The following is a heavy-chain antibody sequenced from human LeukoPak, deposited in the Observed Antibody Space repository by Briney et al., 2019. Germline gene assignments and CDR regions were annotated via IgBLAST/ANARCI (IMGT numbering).Heavy chain of an antibody. CDR2: IYYSGST. D-gene: IGHD1-1*01. CDR3: ARQTTRFDY. J-gene: IGHJ4*02. CDR1: GGSISSSSYY. Sequence: PSETLSLTCTVSGGSISSSSYYWSWIRQPPGKGLEWIGYIYYSGSTYYNPSLKSRVTISVDTSKNQFSLKLSSVTAADTAVYYCARQTTRFDYWGQGTLVTVSS. V-gene: IGHV4-30-4*08.